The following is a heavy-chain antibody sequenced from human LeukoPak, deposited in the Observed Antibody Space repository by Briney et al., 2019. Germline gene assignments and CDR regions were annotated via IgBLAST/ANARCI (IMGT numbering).Heavy chain of an antibody. V-gene: IGHV3-21*01. CDR1: GFTLNNYG. Sequence: GGSLRLSCAASGFTLNNYGINWVRQAPGKGPEWVSFISRSSSYIFYADSVKGRFTTSRDNAKNSQYLQMNSLRAEDTAVYYCARTYASGSRRYWYFDLWGRGTLVTV. J-gene: IGHJ2*01. CDR2: ISRSSSYI. D-gene: IGHD3-10*01. CDR3: ARTYASGSRRYWYFDL.